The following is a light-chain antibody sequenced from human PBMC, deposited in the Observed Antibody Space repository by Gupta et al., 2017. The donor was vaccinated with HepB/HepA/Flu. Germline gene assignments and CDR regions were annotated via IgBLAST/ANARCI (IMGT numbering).Light chain of an antibody. V-gene: IGKV4-1*01. CDR3: QQTLRTPLT. Sequence: DFVMTQSPDSLSVSLGERATLNCTSSQSVFYSAKNKNYLAWYQQKPGQPPKLLMYWASTRDSGVPDRFSGSGSGTDFTLTVSSLQAEDAAIYYCQQTLRTPLTFGGGTRVEI. CDR2: WAS. J-gene: IGKJ4*01. CDR1: QSVFYSAKNKNY.